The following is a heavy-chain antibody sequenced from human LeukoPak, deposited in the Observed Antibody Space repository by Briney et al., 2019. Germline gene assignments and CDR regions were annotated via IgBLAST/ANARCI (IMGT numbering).Heavy chain of an antibody. CDR3: ARVVYYYDSSGVGY. Sequence: GGTLRLSCAASGFTFSSYWMSWVRQAPGKGLEWVANIKHDGSEKYYVDSVKGRFTISRDNAKNSLYLQMNSLRAEDTAVYYCARVVYYYDSSGVGYWGQGTLVTVSS. V-gene: IGHV3-7*01. CDR1: GFTFSSYW. CDR2: IKHDGSEK. D-gene: IGHD3-22*01. J-gene: IGHJ4*02.